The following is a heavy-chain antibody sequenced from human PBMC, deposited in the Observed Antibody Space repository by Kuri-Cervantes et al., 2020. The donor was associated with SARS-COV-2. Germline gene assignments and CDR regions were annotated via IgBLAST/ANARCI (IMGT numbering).Heavy chain of an antibody. Sequence: GGSLRLSCEATGFTFSGFAMHWVRQVPGKGLEQVSSISADGRRTFYVDSVKGRFSISRDNSRNSLYLQMNSLTEEDTAVYYCSTTWDHWGQGTLVTVSS. V-gene: IGHV3-64*02. D-gene: IGHD1-14*01. CDR3: STTWDH. CDR1: GFTFSGFA. CDR2: ISADGRRT. J-gene: IGHJ4*02.